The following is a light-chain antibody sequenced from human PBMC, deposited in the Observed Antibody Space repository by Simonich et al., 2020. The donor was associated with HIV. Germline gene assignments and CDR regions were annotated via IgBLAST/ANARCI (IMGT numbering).Light chain of an antibody. V-gene: IGKV4-1*01. CDR2: WAS. CDR1: QSVLYSSNNKNY. J-gene: IGKJ4*01. CDR3: QQYGSSPLT. Sequence: DIVMTQSPDSLAVSLGERATINCKSSQSVLYSSNNKNYLAWYQQKPGQPPRLLIYWASTRESGVPDRFSCSGSGTDFTLTISRLEPEDFAVYYCQQYGSSPLTFGGGTKVEIK.